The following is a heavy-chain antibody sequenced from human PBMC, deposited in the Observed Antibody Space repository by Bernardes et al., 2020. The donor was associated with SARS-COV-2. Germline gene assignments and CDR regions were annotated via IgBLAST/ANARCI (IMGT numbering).Heavy chain of an antibody. CDR1: GFIFSSYW. Sequence: GGSLRLSCAASGFIFSSYWMHWVRQAPGKGLVWVSRINTDGSTTTYADSVKGRLTISRDNAKNTLFLQMNSLRDEDTAVYFCARGGYEPFDYWGQGTLVTVPS. V-gene: IGHV3-74*01. CDR2: INTDGSTT. J-gene: IGHJ4*02. D-gene: IGHD5-12*01. CDR3: ARGGYEPFDY.